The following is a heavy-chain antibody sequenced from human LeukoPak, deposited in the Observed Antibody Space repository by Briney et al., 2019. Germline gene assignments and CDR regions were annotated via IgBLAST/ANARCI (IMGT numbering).Heavy chain of an antibody. Sequence: ASVKLSCKASGYTFTNYTVNWRRQAPGQRLEYMGWSNTNTGNPTYAPAFAGRFVFSVDTSVTTTYLQINSLKAADSAVHYCTTGNDTTGYFTYWGQGTLVTVSS. CDR1: GYTFTNYT. D-gene: IGHD3-9*01. J-gene: IGHJ4*02. CDR2: SNTNTGNP. V-gene: IGHV7-4-1*02. CDR3: TTGNDTTGYFTY.